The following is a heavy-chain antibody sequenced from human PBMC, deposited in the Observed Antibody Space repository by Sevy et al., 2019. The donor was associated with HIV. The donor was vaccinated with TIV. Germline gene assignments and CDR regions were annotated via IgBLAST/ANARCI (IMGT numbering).Heavy chain of an antibody. CDR1: GFTFSNYN. J-gene: IGHJ3*02. V-gene: IGHV3-21*01. D-gene: IGHD1-26*01. Sequence: GGSLRLSCAASGFTFSNYNMNWVRQAPGEGLKWVSAISSSSVDIYYTDPLKGRFTVSRDNSRKSLFLQMNGLSAEDTALYYCARDLLVGSTYVFDIWGRGTMVTVSS. CDR2: ISSSSVDI. CDR3: ARDLLVGSTYVFDI.